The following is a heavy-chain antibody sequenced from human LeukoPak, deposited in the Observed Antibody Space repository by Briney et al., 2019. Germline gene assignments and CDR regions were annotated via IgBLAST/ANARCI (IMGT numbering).Heavy chain of an antibody. J-gene: IGHJ6*03. Sequence: GRSLRLSCVVAGFTFSSFAMTSVRQAPGVGREWVSSIVVSGGGTWYAACVRGRSTLSRDHTKHTLCLEMNCLKAEATSEAFCAKDGDGRVQYYYWHLDVWGKGTTVTVSS. CDR3: AKDGDGRVQYYYWHLDV. CDR2: IVVSGGGT. V-gene: IGHV3-23*01. D-gene: IGHD7-27*01. CDR1: GFTFSSFA.